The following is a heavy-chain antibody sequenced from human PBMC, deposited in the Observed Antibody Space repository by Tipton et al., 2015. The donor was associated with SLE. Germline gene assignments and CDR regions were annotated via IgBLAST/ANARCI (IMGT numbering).Heavy chain of an antibody. CDR1: GGSISSGGYS. CDR2: IYHSGST. J-gene: IGHJ4*02. D-gene: IGHD1-26*01. CDR3: ARKKGAIAALDY. Sequence: TLSLTCAVSGGSISSGGYSWSWIRQPPGKGLEWIGYIYHSGSTYYNPSLKSRVTISVDRSKNQFSLKLSSVTAADTAVYYCARKKGAIAALDYWGQGTLVTVSS. V-gene: IGHV4-30-2*01.